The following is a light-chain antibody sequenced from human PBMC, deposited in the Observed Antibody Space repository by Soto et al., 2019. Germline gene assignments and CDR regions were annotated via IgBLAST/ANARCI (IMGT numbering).Light chain of an antibody. V-gene: IGKV1-5*01. CDR1: QSISSW. CDR3: QQYNSYTWT. CDR2: DAS. Sequence: DIQMTQSPSTLSASVGDRVTITCRASQSISSWLAWYQQKPGKAPKLLIYDASSLESGVPSRFSGSGSGTEFTLTISSLQPDDFPTYYCQQYNSYTWTFGQGTKV. J-gene: IGKJ1*01.